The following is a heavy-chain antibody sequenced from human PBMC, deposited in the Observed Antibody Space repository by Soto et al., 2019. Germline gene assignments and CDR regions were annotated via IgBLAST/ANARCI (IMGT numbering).Heavy chain of an antibody. J-gene: IGHJ5*02. CDR3: ARDFTAAAGLWNWFDT. V-gene: IGHV6-1*01. CDR2: TYYRSKWYN. CDR1: GDSVSSNSAA. Sequence: SQSLSLTCAISGDSVSSNSAAWNWIRQSPSRGLEWLGRTYYRSKWYNDYAVSVKSRITINPDTSKNQFSLQLNSVTPEDTAVYYCARDFTAAAGLWNWFDTWGQGTPVPVSS. D-gene: IGHD6-13*01.